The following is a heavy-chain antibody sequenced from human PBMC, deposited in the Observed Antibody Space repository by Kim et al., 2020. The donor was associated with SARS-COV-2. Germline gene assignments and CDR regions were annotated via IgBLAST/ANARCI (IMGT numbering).Heavy chain of an antibody. Sequence: GGSLRLSCAASGFTVSSNYMSWVRQAPGKGLEWVSVIYSGGSTYYADSVKGRFTISRDNSKNTLYLQMNSLRAEDTAVYYCARDTENPGYDFWSGFPAGMDVWGQGTTVTVSS. CDR1: GFTVSSNY. CDR2: IYSGGST. CDR3: ARDTENPGYDFWSGFPAGMDV. D-gene: IGHD3-3*01. V-gene: IGHV3-53*01. J-gene: IGHJ6*02.